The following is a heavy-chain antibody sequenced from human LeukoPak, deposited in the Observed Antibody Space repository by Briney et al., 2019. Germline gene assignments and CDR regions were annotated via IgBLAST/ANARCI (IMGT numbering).Heavy chain of an antibody. J-gene: IGHJ3*02. V-gene: IGHV3-30*02. CDR2: LRDDGFNK. CDR1: GFSFRNSD. Sequence: GGSLRLSCAASGFSFRNSDMHWVRQVPGKGLEWVALLRDDGFNKYYADSVRGRFTISRDNSKNTLYLQMNSLRAEDTAVYYCAREINAFDIWGQGTMVTVSS. CDR3: AREINAFDI.